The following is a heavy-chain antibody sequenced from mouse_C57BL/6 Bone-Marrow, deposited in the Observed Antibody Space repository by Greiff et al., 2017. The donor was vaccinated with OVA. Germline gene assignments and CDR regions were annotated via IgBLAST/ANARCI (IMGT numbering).Heavy chain of an antibody. V-gene: IGHV3-6*01. CDR1: GYSITSGYY. CDR2: ISYDGSN. D-gene: IGHD1-1*01. Sequence: DVKLQESGPGLVKPSQSLSLTCSVTGYSITSGYYWNWIRQFPGNKLEWMGYISYDGSNNYNPSLKNRISITRDTSKNQFFLKLNSVTTEDTATYYCARGGGSSRYYAMDYWGQGTSVTVSS. CDR3: ARGGGSSRYYAMDY. J-gene: IGHJ4*01.